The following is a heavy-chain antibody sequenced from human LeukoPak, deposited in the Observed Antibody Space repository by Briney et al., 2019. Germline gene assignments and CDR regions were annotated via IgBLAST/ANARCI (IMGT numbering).Heavy chain of an antibody. V-gene: IGHV4-59*12. CDR3: ARLIVGATDFDY. D-gene: IGHD1-26*01. CDR1: GGSISSYY. J-gene: IGHJ4*02. CDR2: IYYSGST. Sequence: PSETLSLTCTVSGGSISSYYWSWIRQPPGKGLEWIGYIYYSGSTNHNPSLKSRVTISVDTSKNQFSLKLSSVTAADTAVYYCARLIVGATDFDYWGQGTLVTVSS.